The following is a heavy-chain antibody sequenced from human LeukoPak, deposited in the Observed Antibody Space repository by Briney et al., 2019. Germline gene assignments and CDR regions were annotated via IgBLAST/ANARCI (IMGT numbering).Heavy chain of an antibody. V-gene: IGHV1-2*02. CDR3: ARDRIGAIAALGSNWFDP. CDR2: INPNSGGT. Sequence: GASVKVSCKASGYTFAGYYMHWVRQAPGQGLEWMGWINPNSGGTNYAQKFQGRVTMTRDTSISTAYMELSRLRSDDTAVYYCARDRIGAIAALGSNWFDPWGQGTLVTVSS. CDR1: GYTFAGYY. J-gene: IGHJ5*02. D-gene: IGHD6-6*01.